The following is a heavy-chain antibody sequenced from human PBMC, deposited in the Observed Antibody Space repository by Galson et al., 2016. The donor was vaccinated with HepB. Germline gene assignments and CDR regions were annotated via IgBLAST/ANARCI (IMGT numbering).Heavy chain of an antibody. V-gene: IGHV3-7*03. D-gene: IGHD2-15*01. J-gene: IGHJ4*02. CDR2: INPDGSQK. CDR3: ARGRYCSGGGCYQDY. Sequence: SLRLSCAVSGSIFSGYWMSWVRQAPGEGLEWVANINPDGSQKYYVDSVRGRFTISRDNAKNSLFLYMNNVRADDTALYYCARGRYCSGGGCYQDYWGQGTLVTFSS. CDR1: GSIFSGYW.